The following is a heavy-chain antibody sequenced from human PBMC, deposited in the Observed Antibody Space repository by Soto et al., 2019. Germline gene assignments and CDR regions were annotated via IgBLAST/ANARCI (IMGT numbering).Heavy chain of an antibody. D-gene: IGHD1-26*01. J-gene: IGHJ4*02. Sequence: ETLSLTCAVYGGSFSGYYWSWIRQPPGKGLEWIGEINHSGSTNYNPSLKSRVTISVDTSKNQFSLKLSSVTAADTAVYYCARVSGWELLVVDYWGQGTLVTVSS. CDR3: ARVSGWELLVVDY. CDR1: GGSFSGYY. V-gene: IGHV4-34*01. CDR2: INHSGST.